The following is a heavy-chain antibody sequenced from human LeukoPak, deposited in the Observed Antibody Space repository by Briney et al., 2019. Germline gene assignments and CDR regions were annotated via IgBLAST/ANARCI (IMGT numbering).Heavy chain of an antibody. Sequence: GASVKVSCKTSGYIFTDYYMHWVRQAPGQGLEWMGWINPNSGGTNYALKFQGRVTMTRDTSISTAYMELSRLRSDDMAVYYCARGLYYDILTGPEYFQHWGQGTLVTVSS. CDR3: ARGLYYDILTGPEYFQH. CDR1: GYIFTDYY. V-gene: IGHV1-2*02. CDR2: INPNSGGT. J-gene: IGHJ1*01. D-gene: IGHD3-9*01.